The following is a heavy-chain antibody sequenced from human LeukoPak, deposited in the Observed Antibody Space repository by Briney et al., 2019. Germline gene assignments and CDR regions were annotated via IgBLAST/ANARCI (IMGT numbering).Heavy chain of an antibody. J-gene: IGHJ4*02. V-gene: IGHV4-31*03. CDR3: ARNKRGILGYFDY. CDR2: IYYSGST. D-gene: IGHD3-9*01. CDR1: GGSISSGGYY. Sequence: PSETLSLTCTVSGGSISSGGYYWSWIRQRPGKGLEWIGYIYYSGSTYYNPSLKSRVTISVDTSKNQFSLKLSSVTAADTAVYYCARNKRGILGYFDYWGQGTLVTVSS.